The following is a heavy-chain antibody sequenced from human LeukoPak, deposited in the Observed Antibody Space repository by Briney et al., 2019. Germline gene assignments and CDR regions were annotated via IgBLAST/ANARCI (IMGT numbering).Heavy chain of an antibody. CDR1: GYTFTGYY. D-gene: IGHD1-1*01. V-gene: IGHV1-2*06. J-gene: IGHJ6*03. CDR3: ARWQLERPYYYYYYMDV. Sequence: GASVKVSCKASGYTFTGYYMHWVRQAPGQGLEWMGRINPNSGGTNYAQKFQGRVTMTRDTSISTAYMGLSRLRSDDTAVYYCARWQLERPYYYYYYMDVWGKGTTVTVSS. CDR2: INPNSGGT.